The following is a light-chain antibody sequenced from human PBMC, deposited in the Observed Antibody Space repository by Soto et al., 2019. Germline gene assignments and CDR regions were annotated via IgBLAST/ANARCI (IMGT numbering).Light chain of an antibody. J-gene: IGKJ5*01. CDR2: GAS. CDR3: QQYNNWPFT. CDR1: QGVSSN. Sequence: EIVMTQSPATLSVSPGERATLSCRASQGVSSNLAWYQQKSGQAPRLLIYGASTRATGIPVRFSGSGSGTEFTLTISSLQSEDFAVYCCQQYNNWPFTFGQGTRLEIK. V-gene: IGKV3-15*01.